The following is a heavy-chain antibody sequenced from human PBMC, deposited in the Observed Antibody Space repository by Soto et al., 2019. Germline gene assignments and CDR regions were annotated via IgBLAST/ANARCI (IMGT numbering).Heavy chain of an antibody. J-gene: IGHJ3*02. V-gene: IGHV3-15*07. D-gene: IGHD5-12*01. Sequence: EVQLVESGGDLVKPGESLRLSCAASGFIFSNAWMNWVRQAPGKGLEWVGRIKSKANGETTDYAAPVKGRFTISRDDSKNTLYLQMNSLNSEDTALYYCTTDGPALNSAYDSVEASDIWGQGTMVTVSA. CDR3: TTDGPALNSAYDSVEASDI. CDR1: GFIFSNAW. CDR2: IKSKANGETT.